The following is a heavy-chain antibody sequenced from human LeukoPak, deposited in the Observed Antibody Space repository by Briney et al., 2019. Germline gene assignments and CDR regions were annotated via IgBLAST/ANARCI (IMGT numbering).Heavy chain of an antibody. D-gene: IGHD3-9*01. J-gene: IGHJ4*02. Sequence: GGPLRLFCAASGFPFGYYSMTWVRQAPGKGLEWVSVFSGAGVRTSYSDSVKGRFTISRDNSKITVDLLKNSLRAEDTAIYYCARDVPYYESISDYYSPFDCWGQGTLVTVSS. CDR1: GFPFGYYS. V-gene: IGHV3-23*01. CDR2: FSGAGVRT. CDR3: ARDVPYYESISDYYSPFDC.